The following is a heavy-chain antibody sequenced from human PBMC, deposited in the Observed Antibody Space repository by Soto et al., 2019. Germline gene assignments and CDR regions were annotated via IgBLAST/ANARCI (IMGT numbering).Heavy chain of an antibody. D-gene: IGHD3-10*01. J-gene: IGHJ4*02. V-gene: IGHV1-18*01. Sequence: QVLLVQSGAEVKKPGASVKVSCKASGYTFTSYGISWVRQAPGQGLEWMGWISAYNGNTNYAQKLQGRDTMTTETSTSADYMQRRRLSFDDTDVSPCPRDRGYTMVRGVNSPYFACWAEGTLVTVSS. CDR2: ISAYNGNT. CDR1: GYTFTSYG. CDR3: PRDRGYTMVRGVNSPYFAC.